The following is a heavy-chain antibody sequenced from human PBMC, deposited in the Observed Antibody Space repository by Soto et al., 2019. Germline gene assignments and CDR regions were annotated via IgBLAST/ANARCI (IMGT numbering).Heavy chain of an antibody. J-gene: IGHJ3*02. CDR3: AREHMGLQRSGALDI. D-gene: IGHD2-21*01. Sequence: QVQLQESGPGLVKPSETLSVTCTVSGGSVSSVSSYWSWIRQPPGKGLEWVGYIFYGGSTHYNPSLQSRLSLSVDASKNEFSLRLSSVSPADTAIYYCAREHMGLQRSGALDIRGRGTMVTVSS. V-gene: IGHV4-61*01. CDR2: IFYGGST. CDR1: GGSVSSVSSY.